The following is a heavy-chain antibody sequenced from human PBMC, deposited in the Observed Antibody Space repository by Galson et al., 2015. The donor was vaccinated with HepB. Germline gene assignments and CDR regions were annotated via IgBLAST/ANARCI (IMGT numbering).Heavy chain of an antibody. CDR1: GYTFTNYY. CDR2: INPRGFST. V-gene: IGHV1-46*04. Sequence: SVKVSCKASGYTFTNYYLHWVRQAPGQGLEWMGIINPRGFSTNYAQNSQGRVTMTRDTSTSTVYMELRSLRSEDTAMYYCARGGSENDSFYYFDYWGQGTLVTVSS. J-gene: IGHJ4*02. D-gene: IGHD1-1*01. CDR3: ARGGSENDSFYYFDY.